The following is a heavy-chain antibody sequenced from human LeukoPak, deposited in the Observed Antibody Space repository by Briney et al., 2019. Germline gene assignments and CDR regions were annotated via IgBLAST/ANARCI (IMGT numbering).Heavy chain of an antibody. CDR2: ISYDGSNK. J-gene: IGHJ4*02. CDR3: ARGMVRGVQYFDY. Sequence: PGGSLRLSCAASGFTFSSYAMHWVRQAPGKGLEWVAVISYDGSNKYYADSVKGRFTISRDNSKNTLYLQMNSLRAEDTAVYYCARGMVRGVQYFDYWGQGTLVTVSS. CDR1: GFTFSSYA. V-gene: IGHV3-30-3*01. D-gene: IGHD3-10*01.